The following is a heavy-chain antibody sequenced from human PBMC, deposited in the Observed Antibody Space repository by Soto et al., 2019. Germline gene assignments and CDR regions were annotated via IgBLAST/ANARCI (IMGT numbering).Heavy chain of an antibody. CDR2: ISYDGSNK. Sequence: VQLLESGGGLVQPGGSLRLSCAASGFTFSSYAMHWVRQAPGKGLEWVAVISYDGSNKYYADSVKGRFTISRDNSKNTLYLQMNSLRAEDTAVYYCARDLVYYDSSGSFDYWGQGTLVTVSS. J-gene: IGHJ4*02. D-gene: IGHD3-22*01. CDR1: GFTFSSYA. V-gene: IGHV3-30-3*01. CDR3: ARDLVYYDSSGSFDY.